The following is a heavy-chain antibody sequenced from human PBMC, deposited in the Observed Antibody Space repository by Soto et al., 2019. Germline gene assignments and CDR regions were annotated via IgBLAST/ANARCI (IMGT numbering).Heavy chain of an antibody. J-gene: IGHJ4*02. CDR2: FYYSGSP. D-gene: IGHD6-19*01. Sequence: SETLSLTWTVSGGSVSSGSYYWSRIRKPPGKGLERIGYFYYSGSPYYHPSLKRRVTISVDTSKHQFSLKLSSVTAADTAGYYFARDGDYIAVAGTFVSPPLPHYFDYWRQGTLVTVSS. CDR1: GGSVSSGSYY. CDR3: ARDGDYIAVAGTFVSPPLPHYFDY. V-gene: IGHV4-61*01.